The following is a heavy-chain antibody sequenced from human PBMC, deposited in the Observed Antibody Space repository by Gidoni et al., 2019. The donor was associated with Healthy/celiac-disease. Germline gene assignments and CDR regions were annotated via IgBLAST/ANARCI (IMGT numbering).Heavy chain of an antibody. CDR1: GGSISSYY. CDR2: IYYSGST. CDR3: ARNVAGSDFDY. J-gene: IGHJ4*02. V-gene: IGHV4-59*01. D-gene: IGHD6-19*01. Sequence: QVQLQESGPVLVKPSETLSLTCTVSGGSISSYYWSWIRPPPGKGLEWIGYIYYSGSTNYNPSLKSRVTISVDTSKNQFSLKLSSVTAADTAVYYCARNVAGSDFDYWGQGTLVTVSS.